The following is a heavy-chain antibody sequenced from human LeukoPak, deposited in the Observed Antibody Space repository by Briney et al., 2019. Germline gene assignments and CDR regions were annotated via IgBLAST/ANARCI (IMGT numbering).Heavy chain of an antibody. J-gene: IGHJ4*02. CDR1: GYTFTDYS. CDR2: MNPNSGNT. Sequence: GASVKVSCKPSGYTFTDYSIHWLRQVPGQGLEWMGWMNPNSGNTGYAQKFQGRVTMTRNTSISTAYMELSSLRSEDTAVYYCARSVSGDPKIKYYYDSSGYWPLDYWGQGTLVTVSS. CDR3: ARSVSGDPKIKYYYDSSGYWPLDY. V-gene: IGHV1-8*02. D-gene: IGHD3-22*01.